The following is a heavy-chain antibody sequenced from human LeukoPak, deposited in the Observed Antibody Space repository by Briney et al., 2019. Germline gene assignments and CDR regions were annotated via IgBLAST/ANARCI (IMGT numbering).Heavy chain of an antibody. Sequence: TGGSLRLACAASGFTFDDYGMSWVCQAPGKGLEWVSGINWNGGSTGYADSVKGRFTISRDNAKNSLYLQMNSLRAEDTALYYCARDLSPYHDFWSGEPHVGFDPWGQGTLVTVSS. D-gene: IGHD3-3*01. V-gene: IGHV3-20*04. J-gene: IGHJ5*02. CDR3: ARDLSPYHDFWSGEPHVGFDP. CDR1: GFTFDDYG. CDR2: INWNGGST.